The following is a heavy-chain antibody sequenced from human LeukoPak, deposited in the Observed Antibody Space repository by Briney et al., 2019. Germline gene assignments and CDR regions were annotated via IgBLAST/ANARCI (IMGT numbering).Heavy chain of an antibody. J-gene: IGHJ4*02. V-gene: IGHV4-39*07. CDR2: IYYSGST. Sequence: SETLSLTCTVSGGSISSSSYYWGWIRQPPGKGLEWIGSIYYSGSTYYNPSLKSRVTISVDTSKNQFSLKLSSVTAADTAVYYCARDEYSSSSAIDYWGQGTLVIVSS. D-gene: IGHD6-6*01. CDR3: ARDEYSSSSAIDY. CDR1: GGSISSSSYY.